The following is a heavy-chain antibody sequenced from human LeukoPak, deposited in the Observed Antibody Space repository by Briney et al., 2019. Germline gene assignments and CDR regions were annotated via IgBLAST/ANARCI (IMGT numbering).Heavy chain of an antibody. CDR1: GFTFSSYA. V-gene: IGHV3-23*01. CDR3: AKVSGLGGDYFDY. D-gene: IGHD3-16*01. Sequence: GGSLRLSCAASGFTFSSYAMSWVRQAPGKGLVWVSRIKTDGSSTFYADSVKGRFTIPRDNSKNTLYLQMNSLRAEDTAVYYCAKVSGLGGDYFDYWGQGTLVTVSS. J-gene: IGHJ4*02. CDR2: IKTDGSST.